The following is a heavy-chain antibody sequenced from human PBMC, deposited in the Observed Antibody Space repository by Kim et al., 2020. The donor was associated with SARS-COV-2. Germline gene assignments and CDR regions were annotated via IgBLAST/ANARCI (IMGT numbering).Heavy chain of an antibody. CDR2: IWYDGSNK. Sequence: GGSLRLSCAASGFTFSSYGMHWVRQAPGKGLEWVAVIWYDGSNKYYADSVKGRFTISRDNSKNTLYLQMNSLRAEDTAVYYCARQFSGYYPPEFDYWGQGTLVTVSS. J-gene: IGHJ4*02. V-gene: IGHV3-33*01. CDR1: GFTFSSYG. D-gene: IGHD3-22*01. CDR3: ARQFSGYYPPEFDY.